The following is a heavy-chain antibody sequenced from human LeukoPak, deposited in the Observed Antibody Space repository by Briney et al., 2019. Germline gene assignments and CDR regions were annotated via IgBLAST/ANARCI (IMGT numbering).Heavy chain of an antibody. CDR2: LSPVLT. CDR1: GGHIDIFA. J-gene: IGHJ5*02. D-gene: IGHD6-6*01. CDR3: ARDRGVAARPGGWFDP. Sequence: GASVRVFYKASGGHIDIFAISWVRQAPGQGLEYMGGLSPVLTTYAQKYRGRVTISADESTNTVYMDLSTLTCEDRAVYFCARDRGVAARPGGWFDPWGEGTQVTVSS. V-gene: IGHV1-69*10.